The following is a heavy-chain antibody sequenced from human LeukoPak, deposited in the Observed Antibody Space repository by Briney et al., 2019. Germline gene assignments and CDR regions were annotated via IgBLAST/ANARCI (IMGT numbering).Heavy chain of an antibody. J-gene: IGHJ4*02. CDR3: VKLARD. CDR1: GFSFSSCD. Sequence: PGGSLRLSCSASGFSFSSCDMHWVRQAPGKGLEYISVISNNGDSTYYSDSVKGRFTISRDNSKNTLYLQMSSLKPEDTAVYYCVKLARDWGQGTRVTVSS. V-gene: IGHV3-64D*06. CDR2: ISNNGDST.